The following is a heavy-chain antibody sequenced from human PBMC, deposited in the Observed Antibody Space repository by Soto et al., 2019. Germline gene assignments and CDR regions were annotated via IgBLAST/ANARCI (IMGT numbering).Heavy chain of an antibody. V-gene: IGHV1-2*02. CDR3: GRGRSGQIDVCY. D-gene: IGHD3-16*01. Sequence: ASVKVSCKASGYTFTGHYIHWVRQAPEQGPEWMGEIGPESGATRYAEKFQGRVTMTLDTSITTVYMELKNLSPDDTAVYYCGRGRSGQIDVCYWGQGTPVTASS. CDR2: IGPESGAT. J-gene: IGHJ4*02. CDR1: GYTFTGHY.